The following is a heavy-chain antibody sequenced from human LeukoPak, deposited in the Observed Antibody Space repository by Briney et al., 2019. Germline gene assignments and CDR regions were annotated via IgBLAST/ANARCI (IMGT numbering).Heavy chain of an antibody. CDR3: AKGSGSYLSPLYYFDY. CDR1: GYTFTGYY. J-gene: IGHJ4*02. V-gene: IGHV1-2*02. Sequence: ASAKVSCKASGYTFTGYYMHWVRQAPGQGLEWMGWINPNSGGTNYAQKFQGRVTMTRDTSISTAYMELSRLRSDDTAVYYCAKGSGSYLSPLYYFDYWGQGTLVTVSS. D-gene: IGHD1-26*01. CDR2: INPNSGGT.